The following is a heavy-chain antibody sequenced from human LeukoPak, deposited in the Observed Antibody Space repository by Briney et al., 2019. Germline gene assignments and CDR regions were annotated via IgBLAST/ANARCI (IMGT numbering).Heavy chain of an antibody. CDR1: GFSFRSYG. J-gene: IGHJ4*02. CDR3: ATSRVFDF. V-gene: IGHV3-30*03. Sequence: PGRSLRLSCAASGFSFRSYGMHWVRQAPGKGLEWVAVISSDEINEYYADSVKGRFTISRDNAKKTLYLEMNNLRVDDTAIYYCATSRVFDFWGQGTLVAVSS. CDR2: ISSDEINE.